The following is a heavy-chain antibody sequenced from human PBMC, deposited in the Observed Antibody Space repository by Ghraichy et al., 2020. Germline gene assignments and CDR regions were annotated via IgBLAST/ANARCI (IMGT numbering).Heavy chain of an antibody. V-gene: IGHV4-31*03. D-gene: IGHD3-9*01. CDR3: VRGSFDWLFLFDY. Sequence: TLSLTCTVSGGSISSGGYFWSWIRQHPGKGLEWLGHVYHSGSTSYNPSLKSRLIISVDTSKNQFSLNLRSVTAADTAVYYCVRGSFDWLFLFDYWGQGTLITVSS. CDR2: VYHSGST. J-gene: IGHJ4*02. CDR1: GGSISSGGYF.